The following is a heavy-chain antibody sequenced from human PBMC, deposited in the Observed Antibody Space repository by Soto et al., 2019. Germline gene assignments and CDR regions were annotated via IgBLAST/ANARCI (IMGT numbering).Heavy chain of an antibody. V-gene: IGHV4-39*01. Sequence: SETLSLTCIVSGESISSSSYYWGWIRQPPGKGLEWIGSIYYSGRTYYNPSFKSRVTISIDTSKNQFSLKLSSVTATDTAVYYCARQRTPVVTQAYFDNWGQGALVTVSS. D-gene: IGHD2-21*02. J-gene: IGHJ4*02. CDR1: GESISSSSYY. CDR2: IYYSGRT. CDR3: ARQRTPVVTQAYFDN.